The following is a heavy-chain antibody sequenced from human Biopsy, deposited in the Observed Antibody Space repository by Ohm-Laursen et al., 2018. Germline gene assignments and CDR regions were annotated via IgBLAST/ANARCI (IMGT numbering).Heavy chain of an antibody. D-gene: IGHD5-12*01. CDR3: AGRPWPNAFDI. J-gene: IGHJ3*02. V-gene: IGHV4-61*01. CDR2: IYYSGST. Sequence: SDTLSLTCIVSGGSVSSGSYYWSWIRQPPGKGLEWIGYIYYSGSTNYNPSLKSRVTISVDTSRNQFSLKLSSVTAADTAVYYCAGRPWPNAFDIWGQGTMVTVSS. CDR1: GGSVSSGSYY.